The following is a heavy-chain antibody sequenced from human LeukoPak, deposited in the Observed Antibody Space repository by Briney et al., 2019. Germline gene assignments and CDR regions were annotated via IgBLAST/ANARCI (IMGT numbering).Heavy chain of an antibody. V-gene: IGHV1-18*01. J-gene: IGHJ6*02. CDR1: GYTFSSYG. CDR3: ARVRPPNIVDSVMDYKYYHDMDV. D-gene: IGHD5-18*01. Sequence: ASVKVSCKASGYTFSSYGISWVRQAPGQGLEWMGWISLYNGNTEYGQKVQGRVTMTTDRPTTTASMELRSLRSDDTAMYYCARVRPPNIVDSVMDYKYYHDMDVWGQGTTVTVSS. CDR2: ISLYNGNT.